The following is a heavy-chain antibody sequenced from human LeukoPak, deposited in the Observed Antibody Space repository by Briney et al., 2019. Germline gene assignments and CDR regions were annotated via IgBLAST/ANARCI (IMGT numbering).Heavy chain of an antibody. D-gene: IGHD3-16*01. J-gene: IGHJ4*02. V-gene: IGHV3-7*01. CDR2: IKQDGSEK. CDR1: GFIFSSYW. CDR3: ARHVRFEGVDY. Sequence: HPGGSLRLSCAASGFIFSSYWMSWVRQAPGKGLEWVANIKQDGSEKYYVDSVKGRFTISRDNAKNSLFLQMNSLRAEDTAVYYCARHVRFEGVDYWGQGTLVTVSS.